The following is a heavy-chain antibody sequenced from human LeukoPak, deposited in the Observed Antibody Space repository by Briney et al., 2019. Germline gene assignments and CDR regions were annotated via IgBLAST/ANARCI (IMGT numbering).Heavy chain of an antibody. J-gene: IGHJ5*02. D-gene: IGHD3-22*01. Sequence: GGSLILSCAASGFTFSSYWMTWVRQAPGKGLEWVANIKQDGSEKYYVDSVKGRFTISRDNAENSLYLQMNGLRVEDTAVYYCASTYYYGVWFDPWGQGTLVTVSS. CDR2: IKQDGSEK. CDR3: ASTYYYGVWFDP. V-gene: IGHV3-7*01. CDR1: GFTFSSYW.